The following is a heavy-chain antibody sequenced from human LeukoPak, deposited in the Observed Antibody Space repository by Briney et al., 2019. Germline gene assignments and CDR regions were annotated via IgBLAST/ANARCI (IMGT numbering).Heavy chain of an antibody. J-gene: IGHJ4*02. V-gene: IGHV3-23*01. D-gene: IGHD1-26*01. CDR3: AKDLRKLGVAVGPTSNLSDY. CDR2: ISGSGGST. CDR1: GFTFSSYA. Sequence: GGSLRLSCAASGFTFSSYAMSWVRQAPGKGLEWVSAISGSGGSTYYADSVKGRFTISRDNSKNTLYLQMNSLRAEDTAVYYCAKDLRKLGVAVGPTSNLSDYWGQGTLVTVSS.